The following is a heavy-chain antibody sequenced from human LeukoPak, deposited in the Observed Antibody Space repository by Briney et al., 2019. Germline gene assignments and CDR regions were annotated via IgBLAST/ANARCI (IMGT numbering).Heavy chain of an antibody. V-gene: IGHV4-59*12. CDR1: GGSISSYY. CDR3: ARGLGSLPTLPHELREYCFDY. CDR2: IYYSGST. Sequence: SETLSLTCTVSGGSISSYYWSWIRQPPGKGLEWIGYIYYSGSTNYNPSLKSRVTISVDTSKNQFSLKLSSVTAADTAVYYCARGLGSLPTLPHELREYCFDYWGQGTLVTVSS. D-gene: IGHD1-26*01. J-gene: IGHJ4*02.